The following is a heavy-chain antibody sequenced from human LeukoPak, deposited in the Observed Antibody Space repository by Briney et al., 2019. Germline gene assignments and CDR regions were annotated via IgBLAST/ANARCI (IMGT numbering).Heavy chain of an antibody. Sequence: PGESLRLSCAASGSNITYNYMTWVRQAPGKGLEWVSLINSGGDTYHADSLKGRITVSRDTSNNALFLQMSGLRPEDTAVYYCARTSFYYDMDVWGQGTTVTVSS. D-gene: IGHD3-16*02. V-gene: IGHV3-53*05. J-gene: IGHJ6*02. CDR3: ARTSFYYDMDV. CDR1: GSNITYNY. CDR2: INSGGDT.